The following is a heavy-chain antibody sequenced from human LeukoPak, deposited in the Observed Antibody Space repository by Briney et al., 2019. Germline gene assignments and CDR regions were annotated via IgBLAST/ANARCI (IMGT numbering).Heavy chain of an antibody. V-gene: IGHV4-38-2*02. CDR1: GYSISSGYY. CDR2: IYHSGST. CDR3: ARRASDTAMAY. D-gene: IGHD5-18*01. Sequence: SETLSLTCTVSGYSISSGYYWGWIRQPPGKGLEWIGEIYHSGSTNYNPSLKSRVTISVDKSKNQFSLKLSSVTAADTAVYYCARRASDTAMAYWGQGTLVTVSS. J-gene: IGHJ4*02.